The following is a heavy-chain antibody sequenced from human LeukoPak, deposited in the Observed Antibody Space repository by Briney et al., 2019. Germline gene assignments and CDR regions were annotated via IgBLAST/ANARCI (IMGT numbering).Heavy chain of an antibody. CDR3: ARDMIWGGMDV. CDR1: GFTFSSYE. J-gene: IGHJ6*02. V-gene: IGHV3-48*03. CDR2: ISSSGSTI. D-gene: IGHD3-16*01. Sequence: GGSLRLSCAASGFTFSSYEMNWVRQAPGKGLEWVSYISSSGSTIYYADSVKGRFTISRDNAKNSLYLQMNSLRAEDTAVYCCARDMIWGGMDVWGQGTTVTVSS.